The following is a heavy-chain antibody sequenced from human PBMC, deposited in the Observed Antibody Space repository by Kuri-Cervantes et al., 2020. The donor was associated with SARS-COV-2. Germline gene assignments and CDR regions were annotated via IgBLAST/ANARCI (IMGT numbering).Heavy chain of an antibody. D-gene: IGHD4-17*01. J-gene: IGHJ4*02. CDR1: GGSFSGYY. CDR2: INHSGST. Sequence: SQTLSLTCAVYGGSFSGYYWSWIRQPPGKGLEWIGEINHSGSTNYNPSLKSRVTISVDTSKNQFSLKLSSVTAADTAVYYCARGGFWYGAGYFDYRGQGTLVTVSS. V-gene: IGHV4-34*01. CDR3: ARGGFWYGAGYFDY.